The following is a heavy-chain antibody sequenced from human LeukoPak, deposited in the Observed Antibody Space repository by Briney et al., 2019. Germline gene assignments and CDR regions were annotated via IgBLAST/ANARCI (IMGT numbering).Heavy chain of an antibody. CDR2: ISYDGSNK. Sequence: GGSLRLSCAASGFTFSSYGMHWVRQAPGKGLEWVAVISYDGSNKYYADSVKGRFTIPRDNSKNTLYLQMNSLRAEDTAVYYCAKDLVAWLRLNGMDVWGQGTTVTVSS. CDR1: GFTFSSYG. CDR3: AKDLVAWLRLNGMDV. V-gene: IGHV3-30*18. D-gene: IGHD5-12*01. J-gene: IGHJ6*02.